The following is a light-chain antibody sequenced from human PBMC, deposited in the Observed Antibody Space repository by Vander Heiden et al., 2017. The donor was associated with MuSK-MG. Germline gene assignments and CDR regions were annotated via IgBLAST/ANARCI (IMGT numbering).Light chain of an antibody. CDR3: QQSESNPIT. J-gene: IGKJ5*01. V-gene: IGKV1-39*01. Sequence: DLQMTQSPSSLSTSVGDRVTITCRASQSISNYLDWYQHKPGKAPKLLIYAASSLQGGVPSRFSGSGSGTEFTRTISRLQPEDFATYYCQQSESNPITFGQGTRLEIK. CDR2: AAS. CDR1: QSISNY.